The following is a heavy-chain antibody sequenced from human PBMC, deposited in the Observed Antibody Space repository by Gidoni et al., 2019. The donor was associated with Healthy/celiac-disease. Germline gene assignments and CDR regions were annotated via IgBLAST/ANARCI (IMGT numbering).Heavy chain of an antibody. V-gene: IGHV3-21*01. D-gene: IGHD3-3*01. Sequence: EVQLVESGGGLVKPGGSLRLSCAASGFTFRRYSMNWVRQAPGKGLEWVSSSRSSSSYIYYADSVKGRLTISRDNAKNSLYLQMNSRRAEDTAVYYCARVQTIPGLYYYYGMDVWGQGTTVTVSS. CDR3: ARVQTIPGLYYYYGMDV. J-gene: IGHJ6*02. CDR2: SRSSSSYI. CDR1: GFTFRRYS.